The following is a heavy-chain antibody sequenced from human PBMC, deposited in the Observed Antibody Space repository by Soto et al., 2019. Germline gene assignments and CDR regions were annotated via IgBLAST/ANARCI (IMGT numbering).Heavy chain of an antibody. V-gene: IGHV4-39*01. CDR2: IYYSGST. CDR3: ARVLSGSYYYYYYYMDV. D-gene: IGHD3-10*01. CDR1: GGSISSSSYY. Sequence: SETLSLTCTVSGGSISSSSYYWGWIRQPPGKGLEWIGSIYYSGSTYYNPSLKSRVTISVDTSKNQFSLKLSSVTAADTAVYYCARVLSGSYYYYYYYMDVWGKRTTVTVSS. J-gene: IGHJ6*03.